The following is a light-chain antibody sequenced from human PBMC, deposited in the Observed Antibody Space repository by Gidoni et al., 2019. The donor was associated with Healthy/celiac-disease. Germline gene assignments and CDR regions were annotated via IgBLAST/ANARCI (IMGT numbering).Light chain of an antibody. Sequence: DIVMTQSPDSLAVSLGERATINCKSSQSVLYSSNNKNFLAWYQQKPGQPPKQLIYWASTRESGVPDRFSGSGSGTDFTLTISSLQAEDVAVYYCQQYYSTPPTFGQGTKVEIK. CDR2: WAS. CDR1: QSVLYSSNNKNF. V-gene: IGKV4-1*01. J-gene: IGKJ1*01. CDR3: QQYYSTPPT.